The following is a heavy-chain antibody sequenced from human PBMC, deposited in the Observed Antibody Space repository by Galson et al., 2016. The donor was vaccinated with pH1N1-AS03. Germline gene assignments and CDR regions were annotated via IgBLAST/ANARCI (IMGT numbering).Heavy chain of an antibody. J-gene: IGHJ4*02. CDR1: GVTFNSYA. D-gene: IGHD3-22*01. CDR2: IMAIFGTA. CDR3: ARGPNYYTNYFDY. V-gene: IGHV1-69*06. Sequence: SVKVSCKASGVTFNSYAISWVRLAPGQGLEWMGGIMAIFGTANYAQKFQGRVTITADKSTPTAYMELSSLSSEDTPVYYCARGPNYYTNYFDYWGQGTLVTVSS.